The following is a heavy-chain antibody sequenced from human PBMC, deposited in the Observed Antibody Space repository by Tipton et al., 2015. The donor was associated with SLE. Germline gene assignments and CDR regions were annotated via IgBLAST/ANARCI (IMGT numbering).Heavy chain of an antibody. CDR3: ARARYCSGGSCSNWFDP. D-gene: IGHD2-15*01. V-gene: IGHV4-34*01. Sequence: LRLSCAVYGGSFSGYYWSWIRQPPGKGLEWIGEINHSGSTNYNPSLKSRVTISVDTSKNQFSLKLSSVTAADTAVYYCARARYCSGGSCSNWFDPWGQGTLVTVSS. CDR2: INHSGST. J-gene: IGHJ5*02. CDR1: GGSFSGYY.